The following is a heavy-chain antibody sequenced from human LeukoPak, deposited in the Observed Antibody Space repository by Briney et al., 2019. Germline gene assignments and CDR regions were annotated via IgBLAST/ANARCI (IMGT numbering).Heavy chain of an antibody. CDR3: ARHGVVGAPYYFDY. CDR2: IYPGDSDT. D-gene: IGHD1-26*01. CDR1: GYSFTNYW. J-gene: IGHJ4*02. Sequence: KSGESLKISCKGSGYSFTNYWIGWVRQVPGKGLECVGIIYPGDSDTKYSPSFQGQVTISADKSISTAYLQWSSLKASDTAIYYCARHGVVGAPYYFDYWGQGTLVTVSS. V-gene: IGHV5-51*01.